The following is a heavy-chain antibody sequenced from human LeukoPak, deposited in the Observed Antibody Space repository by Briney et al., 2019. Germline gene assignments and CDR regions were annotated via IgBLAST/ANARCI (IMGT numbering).Heavy chain of an antibody. Sequence: SETLSLTCTVSGGSINSYYWSWIRQPPGKGLEWIGYIYHSGSTNCNPSLKSRVTISVDTSKNLLSLRLSSVTAADTAVYYCSRGGYYDILTGYYSFDDWGQGTLVTVSS. V-gene: IGHV4-59*01. CDR3: SRGGYYDILTGYYSFDD. D-gene: IGHD3-9*01. CDR1: GGSINSYY. J-gene: IGHJ4*02. CDR2: IYHSGST.